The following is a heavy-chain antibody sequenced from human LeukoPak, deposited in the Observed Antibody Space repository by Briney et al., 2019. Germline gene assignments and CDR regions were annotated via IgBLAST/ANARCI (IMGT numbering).Heavy chain of an antibody. J-gene: IGHJ4*02. V-gene: IGHV3-23*01. CDR1: GFTFSSYA. CDR3: AKVDVVANDY. CDR2: ISGSGGST. Sequence: GGSLRLPCAASGFTFSSYAMSWVCQAPGKGLEWVSAISGSGGSTYYADSVKGRFTISRDNSQNTLYLQMNSLRAEDTAVYYCAKVDVVANDYWGQGTLVTVSS. D-gene: IGHD2-2*01.